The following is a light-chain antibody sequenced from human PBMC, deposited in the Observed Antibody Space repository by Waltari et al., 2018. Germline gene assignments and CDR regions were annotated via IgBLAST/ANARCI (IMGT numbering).Light chain of an antibody. CDR2: GAS. CDR1: QGIRND. V-gene: IGKV1-17*01. CDR3: LQHNTYPFT. Sequence: DIQMTQSPSSLSASIGNRVTITCRASQGIRNDLGWFQQKPGKAPRRLIYGASTLQDGVPSRFSGSGSGTDFTLTIVSLQPEDFATYFCLQHNTYPFTFGPGTKVDV. J-gene: IGKJ3*01.